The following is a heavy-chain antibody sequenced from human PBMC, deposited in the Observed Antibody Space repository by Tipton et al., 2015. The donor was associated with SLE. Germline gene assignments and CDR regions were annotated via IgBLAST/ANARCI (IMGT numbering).Heavy chain of an antibody. CDR2: IYYNGNT. D-gene: IGHD5-12*01. CDR3: ARAPNSGGYDL. Sequence: TLSLTCTVSGGSISSGGYYWSWIRQHPGKGLEWIGNIYYNGNTYYNLSLKSRVTISVDTSKNQFSLKLSSVTAADTAVYYCARAPNSGGYDLWGQGTLVTVSS. J-gene: IGHJ4*02. V-gene: IGHV4-31*03. CDR1: GGSISSGGYY.